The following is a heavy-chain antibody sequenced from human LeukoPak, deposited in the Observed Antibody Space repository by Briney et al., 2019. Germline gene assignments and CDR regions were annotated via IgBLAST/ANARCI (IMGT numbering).Heavy chain of an antibody. CDR2: INHSGST. CDR3: ARRKFVYYGSGSYPLEY. V-gene: IGHV4-34*01. CDR1: GGSFSGYY. Sequence: PSETLSLTCAVYGGSFSGYYWSWIRQPPGKGLEWIGEINHSGSTNYNPSLKSRVTISVDTSKNQFSLKLSSVTAADTAVYYCARRKFVYYGSGSYPLEYWGQGTLVTVSS. D-gene: IGHD3-10*01. J-gene: IGHJ4*02.